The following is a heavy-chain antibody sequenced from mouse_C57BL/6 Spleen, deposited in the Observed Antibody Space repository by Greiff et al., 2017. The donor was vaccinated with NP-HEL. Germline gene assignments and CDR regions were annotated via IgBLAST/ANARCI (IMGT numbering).Heavy chain of an antibody. CDR1: GYTFTSYW. CDR2: IDPSDSYT. V-gene: IGHV1-59*01. J-gene: IGHJ2*01. Sequence: LQQPGAELVRPGTSVKLSCKASGYTFTSYWMHWVKQRPGQGLEWIGVIDPSDSYTNYNQKFKGKATLTVDTSSSTAYMQLSSLTSEDSAVYYCARLGGSSSDFDYWGQGTTLTVSS. CDR3: ARLGGSSSDFDY. D-gene: IGHD1-1*01.